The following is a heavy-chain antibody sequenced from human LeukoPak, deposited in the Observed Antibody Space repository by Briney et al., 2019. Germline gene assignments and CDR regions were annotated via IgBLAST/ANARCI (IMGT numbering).Heavy chain of an antibody. CDR1: GFTFSNFG. V-gene: IGHV3-33*01. D-gene: IGHD3-16*02. Sequence: GGSQRLSCAASGFTFSNFGMHWVRKAPGRGLEWVAVIWSHGNEIHYVDSVKGRFTISRDNSKNTLYLQMNSLRAEDTAVYYCAREVGDYDYVWGSYRPAGGFDYWGQGTLVTVSS. CDR3: AREVGDYDYVWGSYRPAGGFDY. CDR2: IWSHGNEI. J-gene: IGHJ4*02.